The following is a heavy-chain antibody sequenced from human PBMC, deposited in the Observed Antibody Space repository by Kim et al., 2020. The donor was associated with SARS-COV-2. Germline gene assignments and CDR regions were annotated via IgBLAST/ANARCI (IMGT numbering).Heavy chain of an antibody. J-gene: IGHJ2*01. CDR1: GYNFNNYW. CDR3: ARLGANDYGDWYFDL. D-gene: IGHD4-17*01. Sequence: GESLMISCQITGYNFNNYWIGWVRQVPGEVLKWMAMLYPGDSDSRYSPSFQGHVTISADNAISTTYLLWDSLKVSDSGTYFCARLGANDYGDWYFDLWGRGTLVTVSS. V-gene: IGHV5-51*01. CDR2: LYPGDSDS.